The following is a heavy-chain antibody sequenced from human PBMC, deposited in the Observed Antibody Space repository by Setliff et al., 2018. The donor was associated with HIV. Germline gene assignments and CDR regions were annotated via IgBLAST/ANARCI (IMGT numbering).Heavy chain of an antibody. D-gene: IGHD6-19*01. V-gene: IGHV4-34*01. J-gene: IGHJ4*02. CDR2: INHSGST. CDR1: GGSFSGYY. CDR3: ASTGYSSGWSFDY. Sequence: PSETLSLTCAVYGGSFSGYYWNWIRQSPGKGLEWIGEINHSGSTYYNPSLKSRVTISVDTSKNQFSLKLSSVTAADTAVYYCASTGYSSGWSFDYWGQGTLVTVSS.